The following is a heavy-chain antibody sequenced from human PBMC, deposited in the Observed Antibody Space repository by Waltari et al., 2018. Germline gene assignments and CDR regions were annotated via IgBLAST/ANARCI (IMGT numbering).Heavy chain of an antibody. Sequence: QVQLVQSGAEVKKPGASVKVSCQASGYTFTSYALHWVRQAPVHRLEWMGWINAGNGNTKYSQEFQGRVTITRDTSASTAYMELSSLRSEDMAVYYCARDGRSYCSGGSCYGSYYYMDVWGKGTTVTVSS. CDR2: INAGNGNT. CDR1: GYTFTSYA. D-gene: IGHD2-15*01. CDR3: ARDGRSYCSGGSCYGSYYYMDV. J-gene: IGHJ6*03. V-gene: IGHV1-3*03.